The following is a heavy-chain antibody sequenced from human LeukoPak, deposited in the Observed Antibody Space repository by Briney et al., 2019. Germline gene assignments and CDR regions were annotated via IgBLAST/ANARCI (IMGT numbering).Heavy chain of an antibody. J-gene: IGHJ5*02. CDR2: ISSSSSTI. CDR3: ARASYYYGSGSHNWFDP. Sequence: PGGSLRLSCAASGFTVSSNYMNWVRQAPGKGLEWVSYISSSSSTIYYADSVKGRFTISRDNARNSLYLQMNSLRAEDTAVYYCARASYYYGSGSHNWFDPWGQGTLVTVSS. CDR1: GFTVSSNY. D-gene: IGHD3-10*01. V-gene: IGHV3-48*04.